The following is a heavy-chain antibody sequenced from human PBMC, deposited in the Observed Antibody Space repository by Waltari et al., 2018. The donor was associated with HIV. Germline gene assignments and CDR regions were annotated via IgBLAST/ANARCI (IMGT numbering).Heavy chain of an antibody. J-gene: IGHJ4*02. Sequence: QLQLVQSGPEVKKPGTSVKVSCKASGFTFTSSAVQWVRQARGQRLEWIGWSVVGSGNTNYAQKFQERVTITRDMSTSTAYMELSSLRSEDTAVYYCAAAFMTTVTGKGNYWGQGTLVTVSS. CDR2: SVVGSGNT. D-gene: IGHD4-17*01. V-gene: IGHV1-58*01. CDR1: GFTFTSSA. CDR3: AAAFMTTVTGKGNY.